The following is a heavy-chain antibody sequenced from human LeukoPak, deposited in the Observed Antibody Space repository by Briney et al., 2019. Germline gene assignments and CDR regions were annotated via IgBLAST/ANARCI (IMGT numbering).Heavy chain of an antibody. V-gene: IGHV4-39*01. CDR1: GGSFSGYY. Sequence: PSETLSLTCAVYGGSFSGYYWGWIRQPPGKGLEWIGSIYYSGSTYYNPSLKSRVTISVDTSKNQFSLKLSSVTAADTAVYYCARLAAGTAHYYYYGMDVWGQGTTVTVSS. CDR3: ARLAAGTAHYYYYGMDV. J-gene: IGHJ6*02. CDR2: IYYSGST. D-gene: IGHD6-19*01.